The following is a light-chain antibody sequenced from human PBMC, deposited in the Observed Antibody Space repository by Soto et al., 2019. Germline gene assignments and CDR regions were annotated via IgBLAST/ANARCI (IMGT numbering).Light chain of an antibody. CDR3: HQRRT. J-gene: IGKJ1*01. V-gene: IGKV1-39*01. Sequence: DIQMTQSPSSLSASVGDRVTITCRASQSISSYLNWYQQKPGKAPKLLIYAASSLQSGVPSRFSGSGSGTDFTLTISSLQPEDFPTYYCHQRRTFGQGTKVDIK. CDR2: AAS. CDR1: QSISSY.